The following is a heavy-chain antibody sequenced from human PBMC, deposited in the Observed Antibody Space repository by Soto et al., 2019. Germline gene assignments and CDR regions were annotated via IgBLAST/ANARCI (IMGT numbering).Heavy chain of an antibody. Sequence: PSETLSLTCAVSGGSISSYYWSWIRQPAGKGLEWIGRIYTSGSTNYNPSLKSRVSMSVDTSKNQFSLKLSSVTAADPAVYYCARDPHYYDSSGYYYDPGYWGQGTLVTVS. V-gene: IGHV4-4*07. D-gene: IGHD3-22*01. CDR2: IYTSGST. CDR3: ARDPHYYDSSGYYYDPGY. CDR1: GGSISSYY. J-gene: IGHJ4*02.